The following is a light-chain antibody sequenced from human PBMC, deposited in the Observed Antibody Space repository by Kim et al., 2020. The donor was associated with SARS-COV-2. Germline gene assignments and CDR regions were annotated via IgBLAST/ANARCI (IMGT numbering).Light chain of an antibody. J-gene: IGLJ3*02. Sequence: YYASWYQQKPRQAPVVVIYGRNDRPSGIPDRFSGSNSGNTASLTITGAQAEDEANYYCNSRDSSGNHLVFGGGTQLTAL. CDR2: GRN. V-gene: IGLV3-19*01. CDR1: YY. CDR3: NSRDSSGNHLV.